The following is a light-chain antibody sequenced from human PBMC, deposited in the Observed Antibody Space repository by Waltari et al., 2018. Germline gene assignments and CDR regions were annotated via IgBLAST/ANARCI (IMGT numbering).Light chain of an antibody. CDR2: GAS. CDR1: QSVSRT. Sequence: EIVLTQSPGTLSLSPGERATLSCRASQSVSRTLAWYQQKAGQAPRLLSYGASTRATGIPERFSGGGSGTDFSLTISRLEPEDFAVYYCQHYVRLPATFGQGTKVEIK. V-gene: IGKV3-20*01. CDR3: QHYVRLPAT. J-gene: IGKJ1*01.